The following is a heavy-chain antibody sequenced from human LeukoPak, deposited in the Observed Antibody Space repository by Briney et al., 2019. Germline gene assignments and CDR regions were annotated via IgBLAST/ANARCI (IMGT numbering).Heavy chain of an antibody. Sequence: ASEKVSCKASGYTFTGYYMHWVRQAPGQGLEWMGWINPNSGGTNYAQKFQGRVTMTRDTSISTAYMELSRLRSDDTAVYYCARDNLFTVTTKFDYWGQGTLVTVSS. J-gene: IGHJ4*02. CDR2: INPNSGGT. CDR1: GYTFTGYY. V-gene: IGHV1-2*02. D-gene: IGHD4-17*01. CDR3: ARDNLFTVTTKFDY.